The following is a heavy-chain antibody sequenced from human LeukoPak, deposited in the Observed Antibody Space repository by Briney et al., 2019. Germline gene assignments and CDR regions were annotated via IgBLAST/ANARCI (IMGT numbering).Heavy chain of an antibody. CDR2: VYHTGST. Sequence: SSETLSLTCNVSGGSLNTHYWRWVRQSPDKGLEGIGQVYHTGSTHYNPSLRSRFTISVDTSNNKVLLPLTSVTAADTAVYYCAREGRCGMKYYFDSWGPGTRVIVSS. CDR3: AREGRCGMKYYFDS. CDR1: GGSLNTHY. V-gene: IGHV4-59*11. J-gene: IGHJ4*02. D-gene: IGHD4-17*01.